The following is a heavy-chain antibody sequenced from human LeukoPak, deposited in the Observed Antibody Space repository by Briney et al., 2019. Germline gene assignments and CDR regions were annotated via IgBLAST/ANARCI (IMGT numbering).Heavy chain of an antibody. D-gene: IGHD3-10*01. J-gene: IGHJ4*02. CDR3: ASGRGVNGDY. Sequence: PGGSLRLSCAASGFTFSSCWMSWVRQAPGKGLEWVANIKQDGSEKYYVDSVKGRFTISRDNAKNTLYLQMNSLRAEDTAVYYCASGRGVNGDYWGQGTLVTVSS. CDR2: IKQDGSEK. CDR1: GFTFSSCW. V-gene: IGHV3-7*01.